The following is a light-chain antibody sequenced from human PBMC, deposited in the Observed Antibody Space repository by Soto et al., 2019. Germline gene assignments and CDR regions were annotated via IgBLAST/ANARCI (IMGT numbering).Light chain of an antibody. J-gene: IGKJ2*01. Sequence: DIVMTQSPDSLAVSLGERATINCKSSQSVLSSSNNRNSLAWYQQKPGQPPKLLIFWASSRESGVSDRFSGSGSGTDFTLTISSLQAADVAVYYCQQYYSTPYTFGQGTKLEIK. CDR3: QQYYSTPYT. V-gene: IGKV4-1*01. CDR2: WAS. CDR1: QSVLSSSNNRNS.